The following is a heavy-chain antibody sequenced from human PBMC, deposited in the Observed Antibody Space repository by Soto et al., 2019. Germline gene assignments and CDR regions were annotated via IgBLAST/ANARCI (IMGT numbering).Heavy chain of an antibody. V-gene: IGHV3-30-3*01. Sequence: PGGSLRLSCAASGFSFSKYAMHWVRQAPGKGLEWVAVITYDATNEYYADSVKGRFTISGDNSNNTLSLHMSSLRLADTAVYYCARKAVPDFWGQGTLVTVSS. CDR2: ITYDATNE. D-gene: IGHD6-19*01. J-gene: IGHJ4*02. CDR1: GFSFSKYA. CDR3: ARKAVPDF.